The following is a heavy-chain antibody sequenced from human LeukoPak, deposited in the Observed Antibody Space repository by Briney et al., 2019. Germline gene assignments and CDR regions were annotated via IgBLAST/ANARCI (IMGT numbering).Heavy chain of an antibody. CDR1: GGSFSGYY. Sequence: PSETLSLTCAVYGGSFSGYYWSWIRQPPGKGLEWIGEINHSGSTNYNPSLKSRVTISVDTSKNQFSLKLSSVTAADTAVYYCARAGVNYYDSSGFGYWGQGTLVTVSS. D-gene: IGHD3-22*01. V-gene: IGHV4-34*01. CDR3: ARAGVNYYDSSGFGY. CDR2: INHSGST. J-gene: IGHJ4*02.